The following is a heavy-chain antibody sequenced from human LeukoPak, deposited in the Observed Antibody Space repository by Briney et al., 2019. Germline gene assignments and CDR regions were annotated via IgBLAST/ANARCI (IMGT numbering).Heavy chain of an antibody. Sequence: PLETLSLTCTVSGGSISSYYWSWIRQPPGKGLEWIGEGSDVGGTKYNPSFKSRVTISADSSKNQFSLKLRSVTAADTAVYYCAQNGQTGFSFDPWGQGTLVTVSS. CDR1: GGSISSYY. D-gene: IGHD1-14*01. V-gene: IGHV4-59*04. CDR3: AQNGQTGFSFDP. CDR2: GSDVGGT. J-gene: IGHJ5*02.